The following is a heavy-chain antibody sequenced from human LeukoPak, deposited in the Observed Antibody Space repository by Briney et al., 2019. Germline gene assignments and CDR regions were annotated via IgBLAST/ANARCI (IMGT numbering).Heavy chain of an antibody. CDR1: VGSISSSSYY. J-gene: IGHJ3*02. V-gene: IGHV4-39*01. CDR2: IYYSGRT. CDR3: ARHGLEYSSSWGSHAFDI. D-gene: IGHD6-6*01. Sequence: SETLSLTCTVSVGSISSSSYYWGWIRQPPGKGLGWIGSIYYSGRTYYNPSPKSRVTISVDTSKNQFSLKLSSVTAADTAVYYCARHGLEYSSSWGSHAFDIWGQGTMVTVSS.